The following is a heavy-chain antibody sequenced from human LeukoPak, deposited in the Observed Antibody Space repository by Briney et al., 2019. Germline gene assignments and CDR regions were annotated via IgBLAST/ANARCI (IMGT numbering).Heavy chain of an antibody. Sequence: GGSLRLSCAASGFTFSSYGMNWVRQAPGKGLEWVSVISGSGGTTYYADSVKGRFTISRDNSKNTLYLQMNSLRAEDTAVFYCARDHLHYYDIDYWGQGTLVTVSS. CDR3: ARDHLHYYDIDY. D-gene: IGHD3-22*01. J-gene: IGHJ4*02. CDR1: GFTFSSYG. CDR2: ISGSGGTT. V-gene: IGHV3-23*01.